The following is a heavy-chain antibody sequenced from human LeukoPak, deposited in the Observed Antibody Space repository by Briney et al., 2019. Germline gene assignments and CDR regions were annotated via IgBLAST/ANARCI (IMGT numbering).Heavy chain of an antibody. CDR1: GFTFSDYY. CDR3: ARAEDGYSTNGVCYPYYYYYMDV. J-gene: IGHJ6*03. D-gene: IGHD2-8*01. V-gene: IGHV3-11*04. CDR2: ISSSGSTI. Sequence: GGSLRLSCAASGFTFSDYYMSWIRQAPGKGLEWVSYISSSGSTIYYADSVKGRFTISRDNAKNSLYLQMNSLRAEDTDVYYCARAEDGYSTNGVCYPYYYYYMDVWGKGTTVTVSS.